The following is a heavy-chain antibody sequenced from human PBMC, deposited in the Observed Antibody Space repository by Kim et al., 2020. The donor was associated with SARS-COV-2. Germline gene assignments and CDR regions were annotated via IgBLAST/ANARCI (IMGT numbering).Heavy chain of an antibody. CDR1: GFSLSTSGMC. D-gene: IGHD3-16*02. Sequence: SGPTLVNPTQTLTLTCTFSGFSLSTSGMCVSWIRQPPGKALEWLARIDWDDDKYYSTSLKTRLTISKDTSKNQVVLTMTNMDPVDTATYYCARSLTYYDYVWGSYRKHPPYYFDYWGQGTLVTVSS. V-gene: IGHV2-70*11. CDR2: IDWDDDK. CDR3: ARSLTYYDYVWGSYRKHPPYYFDY. J-gene: IGHJ4*02.